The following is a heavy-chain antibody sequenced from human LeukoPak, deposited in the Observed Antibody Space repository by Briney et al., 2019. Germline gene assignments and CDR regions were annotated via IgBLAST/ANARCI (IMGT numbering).Heavy chain of an antibody. J-gene: IGHJ4*02. CDR1: GFTFSSYE. Sequence: GSPRLSCATSGFTFSSYEMNWGRPAPGRGLELVSYISSSGSTIYYSDSVKGRFTISRDNAKNSLYLQMISLRAEDTAVYYCAVLYDYAWRIYNFDSWGQGTLVTVSS. CDR3: AVLYDYAWRIYNFDS. CDR2: ISSSGSTI. V-gene: IGHV3-48*03. D-gene: IGHD3-16*01.